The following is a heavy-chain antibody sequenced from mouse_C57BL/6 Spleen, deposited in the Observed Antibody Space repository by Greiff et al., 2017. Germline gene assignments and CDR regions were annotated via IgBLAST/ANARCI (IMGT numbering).Heavy chain of an antibody. CDR2: INPSSGYT. Sequence: VQLQQSGAELARPGASVKMSCKASGYTFTSYTMHWVKQRPGQGLEWIGYINPSSGYTKYNQKFKDKATLTADKSSSTAYMQLSSLTSEDSAVYYCARGSNYPYFDYWGQGTTLTVSS. CDR1: GYTFTSYT. J-gene: IGHJ2*01. CDR3: ARGSNYPYFDY. V-gene: IGHV1-4*01. D-gene: IGHD2-5*01.